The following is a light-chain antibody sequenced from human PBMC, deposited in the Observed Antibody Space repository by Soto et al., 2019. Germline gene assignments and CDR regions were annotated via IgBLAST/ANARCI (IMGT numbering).Light chain of an antibody. CDR3: QHSGTSLLT. Sequence: DIELTQSPGTLSLSAGERATLSCRASQIISSTYLGWYQQKPGEAPRLLIYGASIRATGLPDRFSGSGSGTDFTLTISRLEPEDFAVYYCQHSGTSLLTFGQGTKLEIK. CDR1: QIISSTY. V-gene: IGKV3-20*01. J-gene: IGKJ2*01. CDR2: GAS.